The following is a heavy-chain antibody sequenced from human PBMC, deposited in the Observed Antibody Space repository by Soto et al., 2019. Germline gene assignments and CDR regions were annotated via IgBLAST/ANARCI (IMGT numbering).Heavy chain of an antibody. CDR1: NFSISSGYY. J-gene: IGHJ4*02. CDR3: ARTHSGSYYSVFNY. CDR2: IYRSGTT. V-gene: IGHV4-38-2*01. Sequence: PSETLSLTCVVSNFSISSGYYWSWIRQSPGKGLEWIASIYRSGTTSYNPSLKSRVTISVDPSKNQFSLMLTAVTAADTAVYYCARTHSGSYYSVFNYWGRGSLVTVSS. D-gene: IGHD1-26*01.